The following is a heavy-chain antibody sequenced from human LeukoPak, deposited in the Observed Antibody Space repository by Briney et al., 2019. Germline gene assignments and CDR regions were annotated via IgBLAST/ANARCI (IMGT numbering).Heavy chain of an antibody. Sequence: GGSLRLSCAASGFTFSSYWMHWVRQAPGKGLVWVSRMNSDGSSISYADSVKGRFTISRDNAKNTLYLQMNSLRAEDTAVYYCARVSSSWAYFEGWGQGTLVTVSS. CDR1: GFTFSSYW. V-gene: IGHV3-74*01. CDR3: ARVSSSWAYFEG. J-gene: IGHJ4*02. D-gene: IGHD6-13*01. CDR2: MNSDGSSI.